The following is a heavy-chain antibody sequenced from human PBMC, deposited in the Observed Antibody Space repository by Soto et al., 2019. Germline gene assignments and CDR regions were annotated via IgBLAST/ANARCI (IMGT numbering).Heavy chain of an antibody. CDR2: IYWDDDK. CDR3: PHISISYYYDSSGHYYGAQRLKYSWFDT. J-gene: IGHJ5*02. D-gene: IGHD3-22*01. CDR1: GFSLSTSGVG. Sequence: QITLKESGTPLVKPTQTLTLTCTFSGFSLSTSGVGVGWIRQPPGKALEWLALIYWDDDKRYSPSLKSRLTITKDTSKNQVVLKMTIMDPGDTAPYYCPHISISYYYDSSGHYYGAQRLKYSWFDTWVQGTLVTVSS. V-gene: IGHV2-5*02.